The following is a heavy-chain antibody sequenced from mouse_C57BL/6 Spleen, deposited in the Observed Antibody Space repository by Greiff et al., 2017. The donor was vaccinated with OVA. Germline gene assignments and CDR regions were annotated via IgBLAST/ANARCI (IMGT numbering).Heavy chain of an antibody. Sequence: EVMLVESGGGLVKPGGSLKLSCAASGFTFSSYAMSWVRQTPEKRLEWVATISDGGSYTYYPDNVKGRFTISRDNAKNNLYLQMSHLKSEDTAMYYCARAQYYDPDYYAMDYWGQGTSVTVSS. CDR2: ISDGGSYT. J-gene: IGHJ4*01. V-gene: IGHV5-4*03. D-gene: IGHD2-4*01. CDR3: ARAQYYDPDYYAMDY. CDR1: GFTFSSYA.